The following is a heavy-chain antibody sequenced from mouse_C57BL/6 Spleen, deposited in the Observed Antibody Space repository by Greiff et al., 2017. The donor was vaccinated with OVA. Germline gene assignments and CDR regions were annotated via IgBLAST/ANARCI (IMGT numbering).Heavy chain of an antibody. D-gene: IGHD2-3*01. CDR2: IYPGDGDT. Sequence: QVQLQQPGPELVKPGASVKISCKASGYAFSSSWMNWVKQRPGKGLEWIGRIYPGDGDTNYNGKFKGKATLTADKSSSTAYMQLSSLTSEDSAVYFCARDDGYYYFDYWGQGTTLTVSS. CDR1: GYAFSSSW. J-gene: IGHJ2*01. CDR3: ARDDGYYYFDY. V-gene: IGHV1-82*01.